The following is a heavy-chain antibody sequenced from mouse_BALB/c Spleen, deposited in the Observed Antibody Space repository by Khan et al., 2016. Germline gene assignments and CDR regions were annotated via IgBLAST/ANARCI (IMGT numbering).Heavy chain of an antibody. CDR2: INPDSSTI. CDR3: ASIHYYYLYFDV. CDR1: GFDFSRYW. D-gene: IGHD1-2*01. J-gene: IGHJ1*01. Sequence: EVKLLESGGGLVQPGGSLKLSCAASGFDFSRYWMTWVRQAPGKGLEWIGEINPDSSTINYTPSLKDKFIISRDNAKNTLYLQMSKVRSEDTALYYCASIHYYYLYFDVWGAGTTVTVSS. V-gene: IGHV4-1*02.